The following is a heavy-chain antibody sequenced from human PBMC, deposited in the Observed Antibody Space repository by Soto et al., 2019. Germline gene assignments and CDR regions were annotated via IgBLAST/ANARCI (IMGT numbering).Heavy chain of an antibody. J-gene: IGHJ6*02. CDR3: AKGAVAGTPTSYYYYGMDV. CDR1: GGTFRTYA. Sequence: QVQLLQSGAEVKKPGSSVRVSCEASGGTFRTYAISWVRQAPGQGLEWMGEIIPIFGKVNYAQKFQGRVTTTADXSPTXVXLDLRRLTSEDTAVYYCAKGAVAGTPTSYYYYGMDVWGQGTTVTVS. CDR2: IIPIFGKV. D-gene: IGHD6-19*01. V-gene: IGHV1-69*12.